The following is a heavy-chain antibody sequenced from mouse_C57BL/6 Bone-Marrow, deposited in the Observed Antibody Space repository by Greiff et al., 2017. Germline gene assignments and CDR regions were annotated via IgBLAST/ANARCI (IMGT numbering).Heavy chain of an antibody. CDR1: GYTFTSYW. J-gene: IGHJ3*01. Sequence: VQLQQSGAELVKPGASVKLSCKASGYTFTSYWMHWVKQRPGQGLEWIGMIHPNSGSTNYNEKFKSKATLTVDKSSSTAYMQLSSLTSEDSAVYYCARYTGHLITTAPGFAYWGQGTLVTVSA. CDR3: ARYTGHLITTAPGFAY. V-gene: IGHV1-64*01. D-gene: IGHD1-1*01. CDR2: IHPNSGST.